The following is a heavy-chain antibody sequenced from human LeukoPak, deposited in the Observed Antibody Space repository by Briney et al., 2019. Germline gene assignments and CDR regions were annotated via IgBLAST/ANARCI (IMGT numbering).Heavy chain of an antibody. V-gene: IGHV1-46*01. CDR3: ARPFGQDDYGDYYFDY. CDR2: INPSGGST. CDR1: GYTFTSYY. D-gene: IGHD4-17*01. J-gene: IGHJ4*02. Sequence: ASVKVSCKASGYTFTSYYMHWVRQAPGQGLEWMGIINPSGGSTSYAQKFQGRVTMTRDTSTSTVYMELSSLRSEDTAVYYCARPFGQDDYGDYYFDYWGQGTLVTVSS.